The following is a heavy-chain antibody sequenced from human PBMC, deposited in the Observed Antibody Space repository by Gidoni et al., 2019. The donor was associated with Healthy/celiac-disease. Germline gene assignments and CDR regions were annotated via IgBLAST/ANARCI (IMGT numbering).Heavy chain of an antibody. J-gene: IGHJ4*02. D-gene: IGHD1-26*01. CDR3: ARDPADPVGATEVDY. V-gene: IGHV1-69*01. Sequence: QVQLVQSGAEVKKPGSSVKVSCKASGGPFSRYAISWVRQAPGQGLEWMGGIIPIFGTANYAQKFQGRVTITADESTSTAYMELSSLRSEDTAVYYCARDPADPVGATEVDYWGQGTLVTVSS. CDR2: IIPIFGTA. CDR1: GGPFSRYA.